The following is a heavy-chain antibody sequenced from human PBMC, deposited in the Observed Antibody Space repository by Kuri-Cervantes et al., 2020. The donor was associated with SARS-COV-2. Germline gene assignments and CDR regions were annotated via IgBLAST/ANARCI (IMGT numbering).Heavy chain of an antibody. V-gene: IGHV1-2*02. CDR2: INPNSGGT. CDR3: ASLPITIFGVVTDV. J-gene: IGHJ6*04. D-gene: IGHD3-3*01. CDR1: GYTFTGYY. Sequence: ASVKVSCKASGYTFTGYYMHWVRQAPGQGLEWMGWINPNSGGTNYAQKFQGRVTMTRDTSISTAYMELSRLRSDDTAVYYYASLPITIFGVVTDVWGKGTTVTVSS.